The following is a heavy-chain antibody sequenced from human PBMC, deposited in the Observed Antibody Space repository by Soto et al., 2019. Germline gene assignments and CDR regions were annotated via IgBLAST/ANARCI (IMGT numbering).Heavy chain of an antibody. Sequence: GGSLRLSCAASGFTFSSYWMHWVRQAPGKGLVWVSRINSDGSSTSYADSVKGRFTISRDNAKNTLYLQMNSLRAEDTAVYYCAREQSWGSYRLDYFDYWGQGTLVTVSS. J-gene: IGHJ4*02. D-gene: IGHD3-16*02. V-gene: IGHV3-74*01. CDR3: AREQSWGSYRLDYFDY. CDR1: GFTFSSYW. CDR2: INSDGSST.